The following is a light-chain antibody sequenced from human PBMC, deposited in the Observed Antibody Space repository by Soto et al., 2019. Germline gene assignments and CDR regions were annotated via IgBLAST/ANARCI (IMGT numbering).Light chain of an antibody. CDR3: QQSYNTPGT. Sequence: DIQMTQSPSPLSASVGDRVTITCRASQSISIYLNWYQQKPGKAPKLLINGASSLQSGVPSRFSGSGSGADFALTISSLQPEDFATYYCQQSYNTPGTFGGGTKVEIK. CDR1: QSISIY. CDR2: GAS. V-gene: IGKV1-39*01. J-gene: IGKJ4*01.